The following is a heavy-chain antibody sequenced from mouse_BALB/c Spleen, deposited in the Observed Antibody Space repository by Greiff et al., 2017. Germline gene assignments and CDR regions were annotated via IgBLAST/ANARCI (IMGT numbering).Heavy chain of an antibody. J-gene: IGHJ4*01. CDR3: ARKKYGNYLYAMDY. V-gene: IGHV1-54*01. Sequence: QVQLQQSGAELVRPGTSVKVSCKASGYAFTNYLIEWVKQRPGQGLEWIGVINPGSGGTNYNEQFKGKATLTADKSSSTAYMQLSSLTSDDSAVYFCARKKYGNYLYAMDYWGQGTSVTVSS. CDR2: INPGSGGT. D-gene: IGHD2-10*02. CDR1: GYAFTNYL.